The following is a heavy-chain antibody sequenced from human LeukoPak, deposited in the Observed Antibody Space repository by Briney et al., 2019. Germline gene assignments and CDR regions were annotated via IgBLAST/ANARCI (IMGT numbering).Heavy chain of an antibody. CDR1: GGSFSGYY. CDR2: INHSGST. J-gene: IGHJ4*02. CDR3: ARDETTPLPGAY. Sequence: SETLSLTCAVYGGSFSGYYWNWIRQPPGKGLEWIGEINHSGSTHYNPSLKSRVTMSVDTSKNQFSMKLRSVTAADTAVYYCARDETTPLPGAYWGQGTLVTVSS. V-gene: IGHV4-34*01. D-gene: IGHD4-17*01.